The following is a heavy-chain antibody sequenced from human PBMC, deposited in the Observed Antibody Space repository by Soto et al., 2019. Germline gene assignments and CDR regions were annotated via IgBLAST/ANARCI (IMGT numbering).Heavy chain of an antibody. J-gene: IGHJ5*02. CDR2: INHSGST. Sequence: QVQLQQWGAGLLKPSETLSLTCAVYGGSFSGYYWSWIRQPPGKGLEWIGEINHSGSTNYNPSLTSRFTISVDTSKHQFPLKLRSVTDAATAVYYCARDRWLQVTALASWGPGTLVTVSS. V-gene: IGHV4-34*01. D-gene: IGHD5-12*01. CDR3: ARDRWLQVTALAS. CDR1: GGSFSGYY.